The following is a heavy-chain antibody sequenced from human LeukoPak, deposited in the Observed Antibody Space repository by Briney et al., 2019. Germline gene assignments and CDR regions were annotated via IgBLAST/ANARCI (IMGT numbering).Heavy chain of an antibody. CDR2: IYHSGST. D-gene: IGHD5-18*01. CDR1: GYSISSGYY. CDR3: ARHYARGYSYGYFDY. Sequence: SETLSLTCAVSGYSISSGYYWGWIRQPPGKELEWIGSIYHSGSTYYNPSLKSRVTISVDTSKNQFSLKLSSVTAADTAVYYCARHYARGYSYGYFDYWGQGTLVTVSS. V-gene: IGHV4-38-2*01. J-gene: IGHJ4*02.